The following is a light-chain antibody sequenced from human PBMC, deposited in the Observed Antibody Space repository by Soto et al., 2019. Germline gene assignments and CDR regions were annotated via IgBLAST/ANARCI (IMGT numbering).Light chain of an antibody. CDR1: QDISVY. CDR2: TAS. J-gene: IGKJ4*01. CDR3: QQSYTTPVT. Sequence: DIQMTQSPSSLSASVGDRVIITCRTSQDISVYLNWYQQKPGKAPNPIIYTASTLHSGVPSRFSGSGSGTELTLTITSLHPEDFATYYCQQSYTTPVTFGGGTKVEIE. V-gene: IGKV1-39*01.